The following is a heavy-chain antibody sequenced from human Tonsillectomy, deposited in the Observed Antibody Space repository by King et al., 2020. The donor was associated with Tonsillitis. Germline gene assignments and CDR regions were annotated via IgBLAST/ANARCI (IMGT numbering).Heavy chain of an antibody. D-gene: IGHD3-9*01. CDR2: IYYSGST. V-gene: IGHV4-59*01. CDR3: ARDARGAGYYNSYNWFDP. CDR1: GGXXSSXY. J-gene: IGHJ5*02. Sequence: QLQESGPGLVKPSETLSLTCTVSGGXXSSXYXSWIRQPPGKGLEWIGYIYYSGSTNYNPSLKSRVTISVDTSKNQFSLKLSSVTAADTAGYYCARDARGAGYYNSYNWFDPWGQGTLVTVXS.